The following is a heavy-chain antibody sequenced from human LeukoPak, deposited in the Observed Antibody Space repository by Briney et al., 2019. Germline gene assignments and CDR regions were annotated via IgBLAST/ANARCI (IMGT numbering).Heavy chain of an antibody. CDR1: GGSISSSSYY. CDR3: ASPDSSGYHSHGTFDY. V-gene: IGHV4-39*01. J-gene: IGHJ4*02. CDR2: IYYSGST. Sequence: SETLSLTCTVSGGSISSSSYYWGWIRQPPGKGLEWIGSIYYSGSTYYNPSLKSRVTISVDTSKNQFSLKLSSVTAADTAVYYCASPDSSGYHSHGTFDYWGQGTLVTVSS. D-gene: IGHD3-22*01.